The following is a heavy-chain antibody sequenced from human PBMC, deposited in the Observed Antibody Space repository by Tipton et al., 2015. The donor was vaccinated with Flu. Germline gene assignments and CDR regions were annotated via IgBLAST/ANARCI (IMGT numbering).Heavy chain of an antibody. D-gene: IGHD2-2*01. Sequence: QLVQSGAEVRKPGSSVKVSCKASGGTFSSYAISWVRQAPGQGLEWMGRIIPIFGTANYAQKFQGRGTITADESTSTAYMELNSPRSEDTAVYYCARGPDIVQAPAAMGWFDPGGQGNLVTVSS. CDR3: ARGPDIVQAPAAMGWFDP. CDR1: GGTFSSYA. CDR2: IIPIFGTA. J-gene: IGHJ5*02. V-gene: IGHV1-69*18.